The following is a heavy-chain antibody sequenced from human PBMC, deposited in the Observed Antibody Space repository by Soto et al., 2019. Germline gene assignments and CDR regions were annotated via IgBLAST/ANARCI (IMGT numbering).Heavy chain of an antibody. J-gene: IGHJ5*02. V-gene: IGHV4-34*01. D-gene: IGHD3-22*01. CDR3: ARGQRYYGSSGQNINWFDP. CDR1: GGSFSGYY. Sequence: QVQLQQWGAGLLKPSETLSLTCAVYGGSFSGYYWSWIRQPPGKGLEWIGEINHSGSTNYNPSRKSRVSISVDTSKNQFSLKLSSVTAADTAVYYCARGQRYYGSSGQNINWFDPWGQGTLVTVAS. CDR2: INHSGST.